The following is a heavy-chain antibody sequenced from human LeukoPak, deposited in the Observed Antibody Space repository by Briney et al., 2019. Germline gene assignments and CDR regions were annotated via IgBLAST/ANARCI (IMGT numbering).Heavy chain of an antibody. D-gene: IGHD6-19*01. Sequence: GESLKISCKGSGYRFTSYWIGWVRQMPGKGLEWMGIIYPDDSDTKYSPSFQGQVTISADKSFTSVYLQWSSLQSSDTAMYYCARLARGWSGIFDVWGQGTMDTVS. CDR2: IYPDDSDT. CDR3: ARLARGWSGIFDV. V-gene: IGHV5-51*01. J-gene: IGHJ3*01. CDR1: GYRFTSYW.